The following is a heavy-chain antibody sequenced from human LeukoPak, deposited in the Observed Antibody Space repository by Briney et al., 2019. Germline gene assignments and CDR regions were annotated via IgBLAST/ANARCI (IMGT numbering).Heavy chain of an antibody. V-gene: IGHV4-59*01. Sequence: PSETLSLTCIVSGGSISSYYWGWIRQPPGKGLEWIGYINYSGSTNYNPSLSRRVTISVDMSKNQFSLRLTSVTAADTAVYYCTRVSRDNNGYYYGPFDYWGQGALVTVSS. CDR2: INYSGST. D-gene: IGHD3-22*01. CDR1: GGSISSYY. J-gene: IGHJ4*02. CDR3: TRVSRDNNGYYYGPFDY.